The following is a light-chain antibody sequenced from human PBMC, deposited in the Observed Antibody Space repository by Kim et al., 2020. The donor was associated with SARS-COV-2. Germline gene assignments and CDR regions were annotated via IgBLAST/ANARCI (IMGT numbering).Light chain of an antibody. J-gene: IGLJ3*02. CDR1: SSDVGAYKY. CDR2: DVS. CDR3: FSTTNKITWV. V-gene: IGLV2-14*03. Sequence: GQSITIPCAGVSSDVGAYKYVSWYQHVPGKAPKLLIYDVSERPSGVPSRFSGSKSGNTASLIISGLQAEDEANYYCFSTTNKITWVFGGGTQLTVL.